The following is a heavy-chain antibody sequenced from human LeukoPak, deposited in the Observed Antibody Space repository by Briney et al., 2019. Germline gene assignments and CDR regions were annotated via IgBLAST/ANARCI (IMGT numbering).Heavy chain of an antibody. V-gene: IGHV3-30*03. CDR1: GFTFSTYS. CDR3: ARVGYYASGPFSYFDY. D-gene: IGHD3-10*01. Sequence: QSGGSLRLSCAASGFTFSTYSMNWVRQAPGKGLEWVAVISYDGSNEYYADSVKGRFTISRDNSKNTLYLQMNSLSVEDTAVYYCARVGYYASGPFSYFDYWGQGTLVTVSS. CDR2: ISYDGSNE. J-gene: IGHJ4*02.